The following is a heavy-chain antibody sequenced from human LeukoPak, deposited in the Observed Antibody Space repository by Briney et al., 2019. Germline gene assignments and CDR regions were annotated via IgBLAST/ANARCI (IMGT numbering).Heavy chain of an antibody. CDR3: ARNSSSPF. D-gene: IGHD6-6*01. CDR1: GGSFSGYY. J-gene: IGHJ4*02. Sequence: PSETLSLTCAVYGGSFSGYYWTWIRQPPGKGLEWSGEINHSGSTNYNPSLKSRVTISVDTSKNQFSLKLSSLTAADTAVYYCARNSSSPFWGQGTLVTVSS. V-gene: IGHV4-34*01. CDR2: INHSGST.